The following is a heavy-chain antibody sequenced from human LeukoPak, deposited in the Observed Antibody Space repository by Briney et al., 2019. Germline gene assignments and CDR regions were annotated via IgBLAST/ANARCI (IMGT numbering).Heavy chain of an antibody. CDR2: ITSGGGST. V-gene: IGHV3-64*01. Sequence: QPGGSLRLSCAASGFIFNSYAMHWVRQAPGRGLEYVSAITSGGGSTFYANSVKGRFIISRDNSNNTLYLQMGSLRAEDMAVYYCTRGPGYDYVWGSYRADYWGQGTLVTVSS. D-gene: IGHD3-16*02. CDR1: GFIFNSYA. CDR3: TRGPGYDYVWGSYRADY. J-gene: IGHJ4*02.